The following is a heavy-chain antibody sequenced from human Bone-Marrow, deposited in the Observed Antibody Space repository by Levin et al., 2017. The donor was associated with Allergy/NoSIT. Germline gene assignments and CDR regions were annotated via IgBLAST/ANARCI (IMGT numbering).Heavy chain of an antibody. Sequence: PGESLKISCTASGFTFGDYGTAWFRQAPGKGLDWVGFIRKRSHGGTSEYAASVRGRFTMSRDESKGIAYLQMNSLKTEDTAVYYCTRTFGSGSYYNVDLWGQGTLVTVSS. CDR1: GFTFGDYG. CDR2: IRKRSHGGTS. CDR3: TRTFGSGSYYNVDL. V-gene: IGHV3-49*03. D-gene: IGHD3-10*01. J-gene: IGHJ5*02.